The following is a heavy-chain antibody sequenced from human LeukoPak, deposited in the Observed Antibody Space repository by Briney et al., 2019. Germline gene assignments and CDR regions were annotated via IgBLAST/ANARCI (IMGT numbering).Heavy chain of an antibody. V-gene: IGHV4-34*01. CDR2: INHSGST. J-gene: IGHJ6*03. CDR1: GGSFSGYY. CDR3: ARGPHSGSYYYYYYMDV. D-gene: IGHD1-26*01. Sequence: SETLSLTCAVYGGSFSGYYWSWIRQPPGKGLEWIGEINHSGSTNYNPSLKSRVTISVDTSKNQFSLKLSSVTAADTAVYYCARGPHSGSYYYYYYMDVWGKGTTVTVSS.